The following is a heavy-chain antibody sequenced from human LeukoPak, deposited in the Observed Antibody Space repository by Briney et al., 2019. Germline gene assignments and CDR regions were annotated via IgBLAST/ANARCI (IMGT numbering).Heavy chain of an antibody. D-gene: IGHD3-10*01. CDR3: ARRRSLYYYGSGSYYIFDY. J-gene: IGHJ4*02. CDR2: IYYSGST. V-gene: IGHV4-59*08. CDR1: GGSISSYY. Sequence: SETLSLTCTVSGGSISSYYWSWIRQPPGKGLEWIGYIYYSGSTNYNPSLKSRVTISEDTSKNQFSLKLSSVTAADTAVYYCARRRSLYYYGSGSYYIFDYWGQGTLVTVSS.